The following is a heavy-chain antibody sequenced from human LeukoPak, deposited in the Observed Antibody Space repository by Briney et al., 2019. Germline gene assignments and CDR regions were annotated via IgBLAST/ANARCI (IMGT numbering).Heavy chain of an antibody. V-gene: IGHV3-15*07. CDR1: GFTFSSYG. Sequence: PGGSLRLSCAASGFTFSSYGMHWVRQAPGKGLEWVGRIKSKTDGGTTDYAAPVKGRFTISRDDSKNTLYLQMNSLKTEDTAVYYCTTERAHYYYYYGMDVWGQGTTVTVSS. CDR3: TTERAHYYYYYGMDV. CDR2: IKSKTDGGTT. J-gene: IGHJ6*02.